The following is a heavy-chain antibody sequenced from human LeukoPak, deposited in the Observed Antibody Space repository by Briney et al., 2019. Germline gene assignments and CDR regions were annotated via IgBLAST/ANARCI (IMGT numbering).Heavy chain of an antibody. D-gene: IGHD3-9*01. Sequence: GGSLRLSCAASGFTFSRYWMSWVRQAPGKGLEWVSYISSSSSTIYYADSVKGRFTISRDNAKNSLYLQMNSLRAEDTAVYYCARDILTGFVYWGQGTLVTVSS. CDR1: GFTFSRYW. J-gene: IGHJ4*02. CDR3: ARDILTGFVY. V-gene: IGHV3-48*01. CDR2: ISSSSSTI.